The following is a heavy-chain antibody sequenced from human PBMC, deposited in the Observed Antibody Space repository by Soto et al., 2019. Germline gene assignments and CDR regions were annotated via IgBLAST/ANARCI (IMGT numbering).Heavy chain of an antibody. CDR3: ARVQPDGFPTYLDH. Sequence: VGSLRLSCAASGFSFSRYWMYWLRQSPGKGLEWVSRISSDGATASLPDSVEGRFAVSRDNAKSEVFLQMNSLRVDDTGVYFCARVQPDGFPTYLDHWGQGVLVTVSS. D-gene: IGHD2-21*01. V-gene: IGHV3-74*01. J-gene: IGHJ4*02. CDR2: ISSDGATA. CDR1: GFSFSRYW.